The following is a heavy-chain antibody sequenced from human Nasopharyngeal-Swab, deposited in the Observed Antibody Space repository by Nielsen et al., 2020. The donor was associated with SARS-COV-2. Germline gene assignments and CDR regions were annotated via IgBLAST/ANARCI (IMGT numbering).Heavy chain of an antibody. V-gene: IGHV1-8*01. J-gene: IGHJ1*01. CDR3: ARMMAGYDGYLQN. CDR1: GYTFTSYG. Sequence: ASVKVSCKASGYTFTSYGINWVRQDPGHGLEWLGRTQLNNGKTVFAQKFQGRVTMTWNTSITTAYMRLSGLRSDDTAVYYCARMMAGYDGYLQNWGQGTLVTVSS. D-gene: IGHD2-2*03. CDR2: TQLNNGKT.